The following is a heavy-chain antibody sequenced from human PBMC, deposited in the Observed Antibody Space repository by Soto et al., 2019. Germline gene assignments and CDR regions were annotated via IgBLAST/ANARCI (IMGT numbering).Heavy chain of an antibody. J-gene: IGHJ6*02. CDR3: ARLGYDFWCGYYSRKVPQNCGMDV. CDR1: GYSFTSYW. V-gene: IGHV5-51*01. D-gene: IGHD3-3*01. Sequence: GESLKISCKGSGYSFTSYWIGWVRQMPGKGLEWMGIIYPGDSDTRYSPSFQGQVTISADKSISTAYLQWSSLKASDTAMYYCARLGYDFWCGYYSRKVPQNCGMDVWGQGTTVTVSS. CDR2: IYPGDSDT.